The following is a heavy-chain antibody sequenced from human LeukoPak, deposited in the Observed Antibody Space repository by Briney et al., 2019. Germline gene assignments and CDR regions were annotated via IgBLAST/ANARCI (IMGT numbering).Heavy chain of an antibody. CDR1: GGSISSSSYY. Sequence: SETLSLTCTVSGGSISSSSYYWGWIRQPPGKGLEWIGSIYYSGSTYYNPSLKSRVTISVDTSKNQFSLKLSSVTAADTAVYYCARHPTTGDYAFDIWGQGTMVTVSS. CDR2: IYYSGST. CDR3: ARHPTTGDYAFDI. V-gene: IGHV4-39*01. D-gene: IGHD4-17*01. J-gene: IGHJ3*02.